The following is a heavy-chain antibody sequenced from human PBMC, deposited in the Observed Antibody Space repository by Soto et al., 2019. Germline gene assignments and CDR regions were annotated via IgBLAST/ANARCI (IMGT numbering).Heavy chain of an antibody. J-gene: IGHJ4*02. V-gene: IGHV4-34*01. CDR2: VSHSGST. Sequence: QLQLQQWGAGLLKASETLSLTCAVYGGPFSEYYWSWFRQPPGKGLEWIGEVSHSGSTHYNPSRKSRVTISVDTSKNQFSLELSSVTAAATAVYYCASGRDYTWTFGGQGTLVTVSS. D-gene: IGHD3-16*01. CDR3: ASGRDYTWTF. CDR1: GGPFSEYY.